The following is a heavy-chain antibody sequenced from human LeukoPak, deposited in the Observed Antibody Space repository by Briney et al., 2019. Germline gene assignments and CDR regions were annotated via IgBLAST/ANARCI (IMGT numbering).Heavy chain of an antibody. CDR3: ARDRRYFDTGGLGGPDY. Sequence: GGSLRLSCAASGFTVSSNYMSWVRQAPGKGLEWVSVIYSGDNTYYADSVKGRFTISRDISKNTLYLQMNSLRAEDTAVYYCARDRRYFDTGGLGGPDYWGQGTLITVSS. J-gene: IGHJ4*02. V-gene: IGHV3-66*01. CDR2: IYSGDNT. CDR1: GFTVSSNY. D-gene: IGHD2-8*02.